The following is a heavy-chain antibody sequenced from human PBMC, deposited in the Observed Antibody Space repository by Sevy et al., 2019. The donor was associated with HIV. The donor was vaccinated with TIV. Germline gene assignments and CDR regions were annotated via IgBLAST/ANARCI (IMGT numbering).Heavy chain of an antibody. Sequence: GGFLRLSCAASGFSFSNYAMHWVRQSPGKGLEWVAMISYDGINKDYADSVKGRFTLSRDNSKNTLFLQMNSLRAEDTALYYCARDLPHLLPWELSRGSDYWGQGTLVTVSS. J-gene: IGHJ4*02. CDR3: ARDLPHLLPWELSRGSDY. V-gene: IGHV3-30*04. D-gene: IGHD1-26*01. CDR2: ISYDGINK. CDR1: GFSFSNYA.